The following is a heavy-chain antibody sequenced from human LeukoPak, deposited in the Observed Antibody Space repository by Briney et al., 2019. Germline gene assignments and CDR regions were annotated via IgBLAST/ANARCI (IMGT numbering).Heavy chain of an antibody. J-gene: IGHJ6*03. CDR1: GFTFSSYA. CDR3: ARSNDNRGYYYYMDV. Sequence: PGGSLRLSCAATGFTFSSYAMHWVRQAPGKGLEWVAVISYDGSNKYYADSVKGRFTISRDNSKNTLYLQTNSLRAENTAVYYCARSNDNRGYYYYMDVWGKGTTVTVSS. D-gene: IGHD1-1*01. CDR2: ISYDGSNK. V-gene: IGHV3-30-3*01.